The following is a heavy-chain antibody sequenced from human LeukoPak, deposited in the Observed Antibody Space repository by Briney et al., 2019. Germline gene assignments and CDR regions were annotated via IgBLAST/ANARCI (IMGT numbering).Heavy chain of an antibody. J-gene: IGHJ3*02. D-gene: IGHD6-19*01. V-gene: IGHV4-59*01. CDR1: GGSISSDY. CDR3: ARFIAVYGHDAFDI. CDR2: ISYSGST. Sequence: PSETLSLTCTVSGGSISSDYWSWIRQPPGKGLEWIGYISYSGSTTYNFSFKSRVTISVDTSKNQFSLKLTSVTAADTAVYFCARFIAVYGHDAFDIWGQGTMVTVSS.